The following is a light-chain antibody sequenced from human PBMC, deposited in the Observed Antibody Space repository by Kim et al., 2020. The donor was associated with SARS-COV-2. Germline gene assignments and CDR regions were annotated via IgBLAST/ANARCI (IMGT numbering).Light chain of an antibody. CDR2: AVS. CDR1: SSDVGSYNY. J-gene: IGLJ1*01. CDR3: SSYTRSSTNYV. Sequence: QSITISCTGTSSDVGSYNYVYWYQQHPGKAPKLMIYAVSNRPSGVSNRFSGSKSGNTVSLTISGLQAEDEADYYCSSYTRSSTNYVFGTGTKVTVL. V-gene: IGLV2-14*03.